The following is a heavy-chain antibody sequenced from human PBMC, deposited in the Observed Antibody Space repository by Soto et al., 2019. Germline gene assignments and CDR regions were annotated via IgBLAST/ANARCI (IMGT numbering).Heavy chain of an antibody. CDR2: IDPSDSYT. V-gene: IGHV5-10-1*01. CDR3: AVILLWFGESGPYYYYGMDV. CDR1: GYSFTSYW. Sequence: PGESLKISCKGSGYSFTSYWISWVRQTPGKGLEWMGRIDPSDSYTNYSPSFQGHVTISADKSISTAYLQWSSLKASDTAMYYCAVILLWFGESGPYYYYGMDVWGQGTTVTVSS. J-gene: IGHJ6*02. D-gene: IGHD3-10*01.